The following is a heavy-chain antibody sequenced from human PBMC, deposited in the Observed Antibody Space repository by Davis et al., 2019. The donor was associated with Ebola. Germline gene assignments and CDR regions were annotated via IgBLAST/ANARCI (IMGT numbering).Heavy chain of an antibody. V-gene: IGHV4-38-2*02. CDR2: IYHSGST. CDR3: ARLNGLYLNP. D-gene: IGHD2-8*01. CDR1: GYSISSGYY. J-gene: IGHJ5*02. Sequence: SETLSLTCTVSGYSISSGYYWGWIRQPPGKGLEWIGEIYHSGSTNYNPSLKSRVTISVDTSKNQFSLKLSSVTAADTAVYYCARLNGLYLNPWGQGTLVTVSP.